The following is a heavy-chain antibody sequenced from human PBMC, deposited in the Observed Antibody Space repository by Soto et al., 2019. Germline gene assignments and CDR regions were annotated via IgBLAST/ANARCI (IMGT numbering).Heavy chain of an antibody. CDR1: GFTFDDYA. V-gene: IGHV3-9*01. CDR2: ISWNSGSI. D-gene: IGHD2-2*01. CDR3: AKGADVPAAIVYYYYGMDV. Sequence: EVQLVESGGGLVQPGRSLRLSCAASGFTFDDYAMHWVRQAPGKGLEWVSGISWNSGSIGYADSVKGRFTISRDNAKNSLYLQMNSLRAEDTALYYCAKGADVPAAIVYYYYGMDVWGQGTTVTVSS. J-gene: IGHJ6*02.